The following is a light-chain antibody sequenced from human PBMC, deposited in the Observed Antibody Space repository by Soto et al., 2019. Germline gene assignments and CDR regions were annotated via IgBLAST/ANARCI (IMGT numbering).Light chain of an antibody. CDR2: KAS. CDR3: QQYNSYSPT. Sequence: GDRVTITCRASQSISTWLAWYQQEPGKAPKLLIHKASSLQSGVPSRFSGSGSGTDFTLTISSLHPDDFATYYCQQYNSYSPTFDQGTRVEIK. CDR1: QSISTW. V-gene: IGKV1-5*03. J-gene: IGKJ1*01.